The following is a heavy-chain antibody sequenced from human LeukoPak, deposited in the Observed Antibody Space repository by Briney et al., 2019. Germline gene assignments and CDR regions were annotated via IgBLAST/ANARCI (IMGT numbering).Heavy chain of an antibody. CDR1: GFTFSSHD. J-gene: IGHJ4*02. CDR2: IDTSSVT. D-gene: IGHD5-24*01. Sequence: GGSLRLSCTASGFTFSSHDMHWVRQATGKGLEWVSGIDTSSVTYYPDYVKGRFTISRDNAKNTLYLQMNSLRAEDTAVYYCARGGDGYNSNFDYWGQGTLVTVSS. V-gene: IGHV3-13*01. CDR3: ARGGDGYNSNFDY.